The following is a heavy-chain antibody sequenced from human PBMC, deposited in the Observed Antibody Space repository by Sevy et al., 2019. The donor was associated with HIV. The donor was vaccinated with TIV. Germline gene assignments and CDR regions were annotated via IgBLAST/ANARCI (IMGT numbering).Heavy chain of an antibody. CDR1: GYSFTGYW. D-gene: IGHD3-22*01. Sequence: GESLKISCKGSGYSFTGYWIGWVRQKPGKGLEWMGIIFPGDSDTRYSPSFQGQVTISADKSVSTAYLQWGSLKASDTAMYYCAKWDSKNWFDPWGQGTLVTVSS. CDR3: AKWDSKNWFDP. J-gene: IGHJ5*02. V-gene: IGHV5-51*01. CDR2: IFPGDSDT.